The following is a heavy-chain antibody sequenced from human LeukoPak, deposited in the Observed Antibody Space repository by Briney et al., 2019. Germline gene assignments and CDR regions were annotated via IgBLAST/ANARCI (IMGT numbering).Heavy chain of an antibody. CDR1: GYTFINYA. V-gene: IGHV1-3*01. J-gene: IGHJ4*02. D-gene: IGHD6-13*01. CDR3: ARGPRAAADDY. CDR2: INAVNGNT. Sequence: ASVKVSCKASGYTFINYAINWGRQAPGQKLEWVGWINAVNGNTKYSPKFQGRVSITRDTSASTAYMELSSLTSEDTAVYYCARGPRAAADDYWGQGTLVTVSS.